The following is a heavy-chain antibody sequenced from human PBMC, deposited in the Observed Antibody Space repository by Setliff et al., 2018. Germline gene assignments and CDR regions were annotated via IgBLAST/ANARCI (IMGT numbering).Heavy chain of an antibody. J-gene: IGHJ4*02. CDR1: GGSMGSYY. CDR2: VYTTGST. D-gene: IGHD1-26*01. CDR3: AREPFSGVGYYFDS. V-gene: IGHV4-4*07. Sequence: SETLSLTCTVSGGSMGSYYWTWIRQSAGKGLEWIGRVYTTGSTAFNPSLNSRVTMSLDKSKNQFSLKLYSVTAADTAVYYCAREPFSGVGYYFDSWGQGTLVTVSS.